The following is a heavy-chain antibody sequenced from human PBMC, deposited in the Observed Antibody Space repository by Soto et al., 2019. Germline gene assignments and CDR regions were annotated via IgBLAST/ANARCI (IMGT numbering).Heavy chain of an antibody. CDR1: GASISSYH. CDR3: ARDDNGDKVRAFDP. Sequence: SETLSLTCAVSGASISSYHWSWIRQPAGKGLEWIGRMQHTGNTNYNPSLKSRVTMSVDTSKNQISLKMTSVTAADTAVYYCARDDNGDKVRAFDPWGQGTLVTVSS. J-gene: IGHJ5*02. V-gene: IGHV4-4*07. CDR2: MQHTGNT. D-gene: IGHD4-17*01.